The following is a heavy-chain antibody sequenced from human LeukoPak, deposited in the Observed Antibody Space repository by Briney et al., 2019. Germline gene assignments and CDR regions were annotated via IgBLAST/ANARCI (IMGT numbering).Heavy chain of an antibody. Sequence: GASVKVSCKASGYTFTGYYMHWVRQAPGQGLEWMGWINPNSGGTNYAQKFQGRVTMTRDTSISTAYMELSRLRSDDTAVYYCARDSGEYSSSYYFDYWGQGTLVTVSS. CDR1: GYTFTGYY. V-gene: IGHV1-2*02. D-gene: IGHD6-6*01. J-gene: IGHJ4*02. CDR2: INPNSGGT. CDR3: ARDSGEYSSSYYFDY.